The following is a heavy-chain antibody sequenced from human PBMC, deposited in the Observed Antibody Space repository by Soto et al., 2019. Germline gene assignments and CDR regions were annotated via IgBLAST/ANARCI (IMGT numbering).Heavy chain of an antibody. J-gene: IGHJ6*02. V-gene: IGHV3-23*01. CDR3: ARVSLGASTITDYYYYGMDV. CDR1: GFTFTNYA. CDR2: LSGPGDT. Sequence: LRLSCAASGFTFTNYAMSWVRQAPGKGLEWVSGLSGPGDTYYADSVKGRFTISRDNSKNTLYLQMSSLRAEDTAVYYCARVSLGASTITDYYYYGMDVWGQGTTVTVSS. D-gene: IGHD1-26*01.